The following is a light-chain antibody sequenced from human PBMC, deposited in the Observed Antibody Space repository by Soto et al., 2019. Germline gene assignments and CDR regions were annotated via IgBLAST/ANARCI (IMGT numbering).Light chain of an antibody. V-gene: IGLV3-25*02. Sequence: SYELTQPPSVSVSPGQTAKITCSGDALPKQYVYWYQQKPGQAPVLVIYKDTERPSGIPERFSGSSSGTTVTLTISGVQAEDEADYYCQSADSSGRYVVFGGGTKLTVL. CDR3: QSADSSGRYVV. CDR2: KDT. CDR1: ALPKQY. J-gene: IGLJ2*01.